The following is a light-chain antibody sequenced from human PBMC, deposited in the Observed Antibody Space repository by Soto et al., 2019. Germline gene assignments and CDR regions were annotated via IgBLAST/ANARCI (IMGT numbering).Light chain of an antibody. CDR3: QQYNTYSWT. CDR1: QTITRW. Sequence: DVKLKMSAATVSASVRDRVTITCRASQTITRWMAWYQQKPGKAPKLLIYDASTLESGVPSRFSGSRSGTEFTLTISSLQPDDFATYYSQQYNTYSWTFDQGTKV. CDR2: DAS. J-gene: IGKJ1*01. V-gene: IGKV1-5*01.